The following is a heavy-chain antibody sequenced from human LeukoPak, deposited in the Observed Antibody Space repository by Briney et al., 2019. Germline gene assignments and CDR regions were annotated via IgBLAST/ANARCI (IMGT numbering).Heavy chain of an antibody. D-gene: IGHD3-22*01. CDR3: AKDGHRYYYDSSGYYPAGD. Sequence: GGSLRLSCAASGFTFSSYGMHWVRQAPGKGLEWMAFIRYDGSNKYYADSVKGRFTISRDNSKNTLVLQMNSLRAEDTAVYYCAKDGHRYYYDSSGYYPAGDWGQGTLVTVSS. V-gene: IGHV3-30*02. J-gene: IGHJ4*02. CDR1: GFTFSSYG. CDR2: IRYDGSNK.